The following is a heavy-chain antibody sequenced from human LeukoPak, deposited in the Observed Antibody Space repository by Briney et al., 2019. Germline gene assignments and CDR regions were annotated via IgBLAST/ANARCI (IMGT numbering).Heavy chain of an antibody. CDR2: ISSNGGST. V-gene: IGHV3-64*01. D-gene: IGHD5-18*01. Sequence: QPGGSLRLSCAASEFTFSSYAMHWVRQAPGKGLEYVSAISSNGGSTYYANSVKGRFTISRDNSKNTLYLQMGSLRAEDMAVYYCARGGYSLDPFDYWGQGTLVTVSS. J-gene: IGHJ4*02. CDR3: ARGGYSLDPFDY. CDR1: EFTFSSYA.